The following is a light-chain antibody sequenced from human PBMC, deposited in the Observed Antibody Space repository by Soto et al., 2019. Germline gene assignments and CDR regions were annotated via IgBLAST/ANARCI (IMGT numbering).Light chain of an antibody. CDR2: GAS. V-gene: IGKV3-15*01. CDR3: QQYNNWPIT. CDR1: QSVSNN. J-gene: IGKJ5*01. Sequence: EIVLTQSPGTLSLSPGERATLSCRASQSVSNNYLAWYQQKPGQAPRLLIYGASTRATGIPARFSGSGSGTEFTLTISSLQSEDFVVYYCQQYNNWPITFGQGTRLEIK.